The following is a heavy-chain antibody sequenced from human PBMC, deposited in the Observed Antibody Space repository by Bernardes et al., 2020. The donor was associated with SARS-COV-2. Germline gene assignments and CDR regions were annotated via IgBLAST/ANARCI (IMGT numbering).Heavy chain of an antibody. J-gene: IGHJ4*02. CDR3: ARHYSGISAGGDY. D-gene: IGHD1-26*01. V-gene: IGHV5-51*01. CDR1: GYSFTNYW. CDR2: VYPGDSDT. Sequence: GESLKISCKGSGYSFTNYWIAWVRQVPGKGLEWMGIVYPGDSDTRYSPSFQGQVTLSADKSISTAYLQWSSLKASDTGMYYCARHYSGISAGGDYWGQGTLVTVSS.